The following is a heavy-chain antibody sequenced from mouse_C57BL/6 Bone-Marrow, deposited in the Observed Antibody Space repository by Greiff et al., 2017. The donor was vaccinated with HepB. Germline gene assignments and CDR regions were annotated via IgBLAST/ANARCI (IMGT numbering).Heavy chain of an antibody. D-gene: IGHD2-14*01. CDR3: ARDKGRVRYVRAMDY. Sequence: EVMLVESEGGLVQPGSSMKLSCTASGFTFSDYYMAWVRQVPEKGLEWVANINYDGSSTYYLDSLKSRFIISRDNAKNILYLQMSSLKSEDTATYYCARDKGRVRYVRAMDYGGQGTSVTVSS. CDR2: INYDGSST. V-gene: IGHV5-16*01. J-gene: IGHJ4*01. CDR1: GFTFSDYY.